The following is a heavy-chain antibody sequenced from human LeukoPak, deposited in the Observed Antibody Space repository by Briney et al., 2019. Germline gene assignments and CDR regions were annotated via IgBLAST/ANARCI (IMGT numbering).Heavy chain of an antibody. CDR1: GGSFSGYY. D-gene: IGHD4-23*01. J-gene: IGHJ5*02. CDR2: IYHSGST. Sequence: SETLSLTCAVYGGSFSGYYWSWIRQPPGKGLEWIGEIYHSGSTNYNPSLKSRVTISVDKSKNQFSLKLSSMTAADTAVYYCARDMTTVAHNWFDPWGQGTLVTVSS. CDR3: ARDMTTVAHNWFDP. V-gene: IGHV4-34*01.